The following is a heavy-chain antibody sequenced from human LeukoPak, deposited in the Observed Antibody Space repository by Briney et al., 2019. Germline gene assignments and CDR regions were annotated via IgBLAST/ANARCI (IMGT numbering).Heavy chain of an antibody. CDR2: INPNSGGT. V-gene: IGHV1-2*02. J-gene: IGHJ6*03. Sequence: ASMKVSCKASGYTFTGYYMHWVRQAPGQGLEWMGWINPNSGGTNYAQKFQGRVTMTRDTSISAAYMELSRLRSDDTAVYYCARDTTGIVVVEIHYYMDVWGKGTTVTVSS. D-gene: IGHD2-15*01. CDR3: ARDTTGIVVVEIHYYMDV. CDR1: GYTFTGYY.